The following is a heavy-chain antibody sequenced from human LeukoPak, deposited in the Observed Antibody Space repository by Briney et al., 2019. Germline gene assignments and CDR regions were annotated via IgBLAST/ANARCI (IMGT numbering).Heavy chain of an antibody. Sequence: GESLKISCRGSGYSFTTYWIGWVHQMPGKVVEWMGIIYPGDSDTRYSPSFQGQVTMSADKSINTAYLQWSSLKASDTAIYYCARRQGCSSTSCPPDYWGQGTLVTVSS. D-gene: IGHD2-2*01. V-gene: IGHV5-51*07. J-gene: IGHJ4*02. CDR2: IYPGDSDT. CDR1: GYSFTTYW. CDR3: ARRQGCSSTSCPPDY.